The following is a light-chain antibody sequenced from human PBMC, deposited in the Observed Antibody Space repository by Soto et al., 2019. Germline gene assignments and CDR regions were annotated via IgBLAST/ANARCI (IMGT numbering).Light chain of an antibody. Sequence: EIVLTQSPGTLSLSPGERATLSCRASQSFSNNYLAWYQQKPGQAPRLLIYGASNRATGTPDRFRGSGSGTDFTLTITRLEPEDFAVYYCHQYGSAPWTFGQGTKVDIK. CDR1: QSFSNNY. CDR3: HQYGSAPWT. V-gene: IGKV3-20*01. CDR2: GAS. J-gene: IGKJ1*01.